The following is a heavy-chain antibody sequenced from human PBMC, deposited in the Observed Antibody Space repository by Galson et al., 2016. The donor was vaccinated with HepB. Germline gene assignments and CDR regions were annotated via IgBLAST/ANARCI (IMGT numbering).Heavy chain of an antibody. D-gene: IGHD5-18*01. J-gene: IGHJ4*02. Sequence: SLRLSCAASGFTFSTYNMNWVRQAPGKGLEWVSSISRGSGYIDYADSVKGRFTISRDNAKNSLYLQMNSLRAEDTAVYYCCVDTAKDYCFDYWGQGTLVTVSS. CDR2: ISRGSGYI. V-gene: IGHV3-21*01. CDR3: CVDTAKDYCFDY. CDR1: GFTFSTYN.